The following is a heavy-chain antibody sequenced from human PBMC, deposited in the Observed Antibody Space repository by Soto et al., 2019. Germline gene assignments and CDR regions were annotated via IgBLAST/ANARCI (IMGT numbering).Heavy chain of an antibody. CDR3: ARETVRGKDSEAFDI. Sequence: SETLSLTCTVSGGSINTGGCYWSRIRQQPGRGLEWIGYIYYSGTTNYNPSLESRLTVSLDTSKNQFSLKVFSVTAADTAVYYCARETVRGKDSEAFDIWGQGTMVS. CDR2: IYYSGTT. V-gene: IGHV4-31*03. CDR1: GGSINTGGCY. J-gene: IGHJ3*02. D-gene: IGHD2-21*01.